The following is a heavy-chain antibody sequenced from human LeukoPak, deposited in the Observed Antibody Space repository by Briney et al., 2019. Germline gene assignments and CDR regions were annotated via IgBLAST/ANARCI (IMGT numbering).Heavy chain of an antibody. Sequence: GGSLRLSCAASGFTFSNYAMNWVRQVPGKGLEWVSGISGSDGSTYYADSVKGRFIISRDNSKNTLYLQMNSLRAEDTAVYYCAKRHYDFWSGYQNQMYYFDYWGQGALVTVSS. CDR1: GFTFSNYA. J-gene: IGHJ4*02. D-gene: IGHD3-3*01. V-gene: IGHV3-23*01. CDR2: ISGSDGST. CDR3: AKRHYDFWSGYQNQMYYFDY.